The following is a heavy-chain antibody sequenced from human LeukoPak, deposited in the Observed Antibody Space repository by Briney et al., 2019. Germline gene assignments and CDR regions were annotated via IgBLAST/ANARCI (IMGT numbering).Heavy chain of an antibody. J-gene: IGHJ1*01. CDR3: AREPDAYYDFWSGYCTGWPAEYFQH. D-gene: IGHD3-3*01. CDR2: ISAYNGNT. CDR1: GYTFTSYG. V-gene: IGHV1-18*01. Sequence: ASVKVSCKASGYTFTSYGISWVRQAPGQGLEWMGWISAYNGNTNYAQKLQGRVTMTTDTSMSTAYMELRSLRSDDTAVYYCAREPDAYYDFWSGYCTGWPAEYFQHWGQGTLVTVSS.